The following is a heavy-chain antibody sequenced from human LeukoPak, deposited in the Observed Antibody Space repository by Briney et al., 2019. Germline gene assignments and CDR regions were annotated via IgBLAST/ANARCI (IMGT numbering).Heavy chain of an antibody. D-gene: IGHD2-8*01. V-gene: IGHV4-34*01. CDR1: GGSFSGYY. J-gene: IGHJ1*01. Sequence: PSETLSLTCAVYGGSFSGYYWSWIRQPPGKGLEWIGEINHSGSTNYNPSLKSRVTISVDTSKNQFSLKLSSVTAADTAVYYCARANCTNGVCYIREYFQHWGQGTLVTVSS. CDR3: ARANCTNGVCYIREYFQH. CDR2: INHSGST.